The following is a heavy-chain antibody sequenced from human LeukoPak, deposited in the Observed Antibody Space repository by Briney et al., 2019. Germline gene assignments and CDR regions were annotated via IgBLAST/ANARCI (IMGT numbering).Heavy chain of an antibody. CDR1: GYSFVGYG. J-gene: IGHJ4*02. CDR2: MNPNSGNT. V-gene: IGHV1-8*03. Sequence: GASVKVSCKASGYSFVGYGITWVRQATGQGLEWMGWMNPNSGNTGYAQKFQGRVTITRNTSISTAYMELSSLRSEDTAVYYCARAHSGSYYPPFDYWGQGTLVTVSS. CDR3: ARAHSGSYYPPFDY. D-gene: IGHD1-26*01.